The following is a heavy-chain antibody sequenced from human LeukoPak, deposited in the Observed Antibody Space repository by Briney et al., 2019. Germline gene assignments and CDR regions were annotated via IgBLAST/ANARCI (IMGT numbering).Heavy chain of an antibody. CDR1: GYSITSIYY. V-gene: IGHV4-38-2*02. CDR3: ARSYASSGLDH. CDR2: IHHSGDT. D-gene: IGHD3-16*01. J-gene: IGHJ4*02. Sequence: KPSETLSLTCTVSGYSITSIYYWGWIRQPPGKGLEWIGSIHHSGDTAYNPSLKSRVTISVDTSKSQFSLKLSSVTAADTAVCYCARSYASSGLDHWGQGTLVTVSS.